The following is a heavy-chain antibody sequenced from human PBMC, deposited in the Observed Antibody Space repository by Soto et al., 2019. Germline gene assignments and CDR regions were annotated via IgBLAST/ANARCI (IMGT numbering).Heavy chain of an antibody. J-gene: IGHJ4*02. Sequence: EVQLVESGGGLVQPGGSLRLSCAASGFTFSSYSMNWVRQAPGKGLEWVSYISSSSSTIYYADSVKGRFTISRDNAKNSLVLQMNSLCAEDTAVYYCASVSFLGYCSSTSCLDCVQGTTDTVSS. CDR3: ASVSFLGYCSSTSCLD. V-gene: IGHV3-48*01. CDR2: ISSSSSTI. D-gene: IGHD2-2*01. CDR1: GFTFSSYS.